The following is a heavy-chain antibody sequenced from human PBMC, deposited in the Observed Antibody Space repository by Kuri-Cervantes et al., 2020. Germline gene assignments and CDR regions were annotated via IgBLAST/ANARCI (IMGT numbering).Heavy chain of an antibody. J-gene: IGHJ4*02. CDR3: AKDGYNGALDY. CDR2: ISWDGGST. V-gene: IGHV3-43*01. CDR1: GSTFDDYT. D-gene: IGHD5-24*01. Sequence: GESLKISCAASGSTFDDYTMHWVRQAPGKGLEWVSLISWDGGSTYYADSVKGRFTISRDNSKNSLYLQMNSLRTEDTALYYCAKDGYNGALDYWGQGTLVTVSS.